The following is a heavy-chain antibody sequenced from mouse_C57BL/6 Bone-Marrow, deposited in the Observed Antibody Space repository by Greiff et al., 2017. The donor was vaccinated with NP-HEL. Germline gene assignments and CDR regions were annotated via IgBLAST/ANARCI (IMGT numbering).Heavy chain of an antibody. CDR3: TRTLLLPYYFDY. CDR1: GYTFTDYE. CDR2: IDPETGGT. J-gene: IGHJ2*01. D-gene: IGHD1-1*01. Sequence: QVQLQQSGPELVRPGASVTLSCKASGYTFTDYEMHWVKQTPVHGLEWIGAIDPETGGTAYNQKFKGKAILTADKSSSTAYMELRSLTSEDSAVYYCTRTLLLPYYFDYWGQGTTLTVSS. V-gene: IGHV1-15*01.